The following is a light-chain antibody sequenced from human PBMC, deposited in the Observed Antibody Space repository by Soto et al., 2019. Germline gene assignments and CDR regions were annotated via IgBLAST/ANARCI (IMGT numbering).Light chain of an antibody. J-gene: IGKJ2*01. Sequence: IRMTQSPSSFSASTGDRVTITCQASQRISSYLAWYQQKPGKAPKLLIYAASKLQSGVPSRFSGSGSGTDFTLTISCLQSEDFATYYCQQYYSYPYTFGPGTKLEIK. CDR3: QQYYSYPYT. CDR2: AAS. V-gene: IGKV1-8*01. CDR1: QRISSY.